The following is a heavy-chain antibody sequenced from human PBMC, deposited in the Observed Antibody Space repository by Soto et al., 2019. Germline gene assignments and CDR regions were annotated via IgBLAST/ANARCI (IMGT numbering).Heavy chain of an antibody. CDR3: ARGVHRIITGTTYSAFDI. Sequence: NPSETLSLTCTVSGGSISSSSYYWGWIRQHPGKGLEWIGYIYYSGSTYYNPSLKSRITISVDTSKNQFSLKLSSVTAADTAVYYCARGVHRIITGTTYSAFDIWGQGTMVTVSS. CDR1: GGSISSSSYY. D-gene: IGHD1-7*01. CDR2: IYYSGST. V-gene: IGHV4-31*03. J-gene: IGHJ3*02.